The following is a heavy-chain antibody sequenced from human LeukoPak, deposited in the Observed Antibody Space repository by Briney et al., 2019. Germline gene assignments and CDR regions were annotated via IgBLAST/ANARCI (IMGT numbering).Heavy chain of an antibody. CDR1: GSSISSYY. CDR3: ARGISSGYYYLMPGFDY. Sequence: SETLSLTCTVSGSSISSYYWSWIRQPPGKGLEWIGYIYYSGSTNYNPSLKSRVTISADTSKNQFSLKLSSVTAADTAAYYCARGISSGYYYLMPGFDYWGQGTLVTVSS. D-gene: IGHD3-22*01. V-gene: IGHV4-59*01. CDR2: IYYSGST. J-gene: IGHJ4*02.